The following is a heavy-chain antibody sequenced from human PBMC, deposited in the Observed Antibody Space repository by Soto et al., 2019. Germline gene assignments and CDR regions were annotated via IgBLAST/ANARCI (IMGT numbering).Heavy chain of an antibody. V-gene: IGHV3-48*03. CDR3: ESLTLAAAEND. Sequence: GGSLRLSCAASGFTFSSYEMIWVRQAPGKGLEWVSYISNTGSAIYYAASVKGRFTISRDNTKNSLYLQMNSLRAEDTAVYWCESLTLAAAENDRGLGTLVTVSS. CDR1: GFTFSSYE. J-gene: IGHJ1*01. CDR2: ISNTGSAI. D-gene: IGHD6-13*01.